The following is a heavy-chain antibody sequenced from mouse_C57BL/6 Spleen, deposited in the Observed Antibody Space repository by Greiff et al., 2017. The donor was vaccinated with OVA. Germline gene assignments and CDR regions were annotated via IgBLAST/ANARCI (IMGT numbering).Heavy chain of an antibody. CDR1: GYTFTSYW. V-gene: IGHV1-52*01. Sequence: VQLQQPGAELVRPGSSVKLSCKASGYTFTSYWMHWVKQRPIQGLEWIGNIDPSDSETHYNQKFKDKATLTVDKSSSTAYMQLSSLTSEDSAVYYCARGDYGKPFDYWGQGTTLTVSS. CDR3: ARGDYGKPFDY. D-gene: IGHD2-1*01. J-gene: IGHJ2*01. CDR2: IDPSDSET.